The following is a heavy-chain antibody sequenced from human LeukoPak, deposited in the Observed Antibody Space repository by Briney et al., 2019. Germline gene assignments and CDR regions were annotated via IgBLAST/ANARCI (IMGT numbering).Heavy chain of an antibody. CDR1: GFTFSSYW. V-gene: IGHV3-7*03. D-gene: IGHD3-10*01. CDR2: IKQDGSEK. Sequence: GGSLRLSCAASGFTFSSYWMGWVRQAPGKGLEWVANIKQDGSEKYYVDSVKGRFTISRDNAKNSLYLQMNSLRAEDTAVYYCARARLVGSGSYWAFDYWGQGTLVTVSS. J-gene: IGHJ4*02. CDR3: ARARLVGSGSYWAFDY.